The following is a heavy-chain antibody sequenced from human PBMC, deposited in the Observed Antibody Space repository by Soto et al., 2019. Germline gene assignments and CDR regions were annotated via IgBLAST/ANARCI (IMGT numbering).Heavy chain of an antibody. CDR1: GGSISSGGYS. CDR3: ARKKLTGTRWSEFDP. J-gene: IGHJ5*02. D-gene: IGHD1-20*01. CDR2: IYYSGST. V-gene: IGHV4-39*01. Sequence: SETLSLTCAVSGGSISSGGYSWSWFRQPPGKGLEWIGSIYYSGSTYYNPSLKSRVTISVDTSKNQFSLKLSSVTAEDTAVYYCARKKLTGTRWSEFDPWGQGTLVTVSS.